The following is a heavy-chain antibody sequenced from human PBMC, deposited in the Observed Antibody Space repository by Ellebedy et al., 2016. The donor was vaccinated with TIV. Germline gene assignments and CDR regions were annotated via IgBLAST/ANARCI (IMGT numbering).Heavy chain of an antibody. J-gene: IGHJ4*02. CDR3: ARLSSITMVREDDIIDDY. D-gene: IGHD3-10*01. Sequence: SGPTLVKPTQTLTLTCTFSGFSLSTSGMCVSWIRQPPGKALEWLARIDWDDDKYYSTSLKTRLTISKDTSKNQVVLTMTNMDPVDTATYYCARLSSITMVREDDIIDDYWGQGTLVTVSS. CDR1: GFSLSTSGMC. CDR2: IDWDDDK. V-gene: IGHV2-70*11.